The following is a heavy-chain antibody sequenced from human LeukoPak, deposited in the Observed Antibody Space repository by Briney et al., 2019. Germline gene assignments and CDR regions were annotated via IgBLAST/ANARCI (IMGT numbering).Heavy chain of an antibody. CDR3: ARVETTTPDRWFDP. Sequence: GASVKVSCKASGYTFTSYGISWVRQAPGQGLEWMGWISAYNGNTNYAQKLQGRVTMTTDTSTSTAYVELRSLRSDDTAVYYCARVETTTPDRWFDPWGQGTLVTVSS. CDR2: ISAYNGNT. V-gene: IGHV1-18*01. CDR1: GYTFTSYG. D-gene: IGHD4-11*01. J-gene: IGHJ5*02.